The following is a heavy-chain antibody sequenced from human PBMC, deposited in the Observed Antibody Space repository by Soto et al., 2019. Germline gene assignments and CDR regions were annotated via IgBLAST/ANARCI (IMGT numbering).Heavy chain of an antibody. CDR1: GFTFSNYA. CDR3: AKDYRVYGLFDY. CDR2: SSGSGGST. D-gene: IGHD5-12*01. J-gene: IGHJ4*02. Sequence: WGSLRLSCAASGFTFSNYAQSWGRQAPGKCLECVSGSSGSGGSTYYAGSVKGRFTTTRDKSKNTLYLQVNSLGADDSAVYYCAKDYRVYGLFDYWGQGTLVTVSS. V-gene: IGHV3-23*01.